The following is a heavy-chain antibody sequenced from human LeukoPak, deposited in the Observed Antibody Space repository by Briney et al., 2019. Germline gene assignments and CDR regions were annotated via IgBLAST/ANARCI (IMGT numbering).Heavy chain of an antibody. Sequence: GGSLRLSCAASGFSFSSYEMNWVRQAPGKGLEWVSYISGSGTTIYYADSVKGRFTISRDNAENSLYLQMNSLRAEDTAVYYCAKDHGGAMIVVLISFFDYWGQGTLVTVSS. CDR3: AKDHGGAMIVVLISFFDY. J-gene: IGHJ4*02. D-gene: IGHD3-22*01. CDR2: ISGSGTTI. CDR1: GFSFSSYE. V-gene: IGHV3-48*03.